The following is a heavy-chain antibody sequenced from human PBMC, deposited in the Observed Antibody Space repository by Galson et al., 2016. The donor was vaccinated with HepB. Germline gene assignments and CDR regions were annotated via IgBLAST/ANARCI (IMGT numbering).Heavy chain of an antibody. V-gene: IGHV3-15*01. Sequence: SLRLSCAASGFSVARFAMNWVRQAPGKGLEWVGRIKSKADGGTTDYAAPVRGKFTISRDDSKKTLYLQMNSLKTEDTAVYYCTTVFLQGVSIWGQGTLVTVSS. D-gene: IGHD3-10*01. CDR1: GFSVARFA. CDR2: IKSKADGGTT. CDR3: TTVFLQGVSI. J-gene: IGHJ4*02.